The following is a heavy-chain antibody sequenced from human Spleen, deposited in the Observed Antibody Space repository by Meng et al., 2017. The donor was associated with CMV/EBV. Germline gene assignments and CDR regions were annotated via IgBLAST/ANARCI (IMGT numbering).Heavy chain of an antibody. CDR2: ISSDGDNE. D-gene: IGHD1-26*01. CDR3: VTPLGGAPFDY. J-gene: IGHJ4*02. CDR1: GFDSSSYG. Sequence: GGSLRLSCAASGFDSSSYGMHWVRQAPGQGLEWVAGISSDGDNEYYADSVKGRFTVSRDNSKNTLYLQMGSLRPDDTAVYYFVTPLGGAPFDYWGQGMQVTVSS. V-gene: IGHV3-30*03.